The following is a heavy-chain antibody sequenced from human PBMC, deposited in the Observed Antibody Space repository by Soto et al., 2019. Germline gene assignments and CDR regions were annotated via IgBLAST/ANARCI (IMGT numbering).Heavy chain of an antibody. Sequence: QLQLQESGPGLVKPSETLSLTCTVSGGSISTSYWSWIRQPPGKGLEWLGYVYHIGSTKYNPFLKNRVTISIDTSQNQFSLKLESVSAADTALYYCARDGSGHDFWDGPWYFDSWGQGTLVTVSS. CDR1: GGSISTSY. D-gene: IGHD3-3*01. CDR3: ARDGSGHDFWDGPWYFDS. CDR2: VYHIGST. J-gene: IGHJ4*02. V-gene: IGHV4-59*01.